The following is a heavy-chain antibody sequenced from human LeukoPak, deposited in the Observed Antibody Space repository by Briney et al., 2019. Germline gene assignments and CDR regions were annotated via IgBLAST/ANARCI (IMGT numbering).Heavy chain of an antibody. D-gene: IGHD3-22*01. J-gene: IGHJ4*02. CDR1: GGSISSGRYY. V-gene: IGHV4-39*01. CDR2: IYYGENT. CDR3: ARRDDSSGYHKVFDY. Sequence: NPSETLSLTCTVSGGSISSGRYYWGSIRQPPGKGLEWIENIYYGENTYYNPSLKSRVTISIHTSKNQFYLKLSSLTAADTAVYYCARRDDSSGYHKVFDYWGPRTLVTVSS.